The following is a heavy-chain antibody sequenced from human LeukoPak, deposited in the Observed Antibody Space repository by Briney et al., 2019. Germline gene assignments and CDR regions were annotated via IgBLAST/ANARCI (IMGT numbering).Heavy chain of an antibody. Sequence: SETLSLTCGVYGGSFSGYYWSWIRQTPGKGPEWIGEINHSGSTNYNPSLKSRVTISVDTSKNQFSLKLSSVTAADTAVYYCARRAPNDYYYYMDVWGKGTTVTISS. J-gene: IGHJ6*03. V-gene: IGHV4-34*01. CDR3: ARRAPNDYYYYMDV. CDR1: GGSFSGYY. CDR2: INHSGST.